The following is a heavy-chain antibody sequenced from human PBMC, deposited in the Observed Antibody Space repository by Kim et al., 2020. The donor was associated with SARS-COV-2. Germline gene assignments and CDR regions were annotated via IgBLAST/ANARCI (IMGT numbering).Heavy chain of an antibody. J-gene: IGHJ4*02. CDR3: ARCEYSSSSFDY. CDR1: GGSFSGYY. D-gene: IGHD6-6*01. V-gene: IGHV4-34*01. CDR2: INHSGST. Sequence: SETLSLTCAVYGGSFSGYYWSWIRQPPGKGLEWIGEINHSGSTNYNPSLKSRVTISVDTSKNQFSLKLSSVTAADTAVYYCARCEYSSSSFDYWGQGTLVTVSS.